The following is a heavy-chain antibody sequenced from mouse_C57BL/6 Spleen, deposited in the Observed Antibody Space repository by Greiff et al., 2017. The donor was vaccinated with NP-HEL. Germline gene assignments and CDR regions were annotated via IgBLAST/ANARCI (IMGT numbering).Heavy chain of an antibody. CDR2: INPNNGGT. V-gene: IGHV1-26*01. J-gene: IGHJ3*01. CDR3: ARGRPAWFAY. CDR1: GYTFTDYY. Sequence: EVQLQQSGPELVKPGASVKISCKASGYTFTDYYMNWVKQSHGKSLEWIGDINPNNGGTSYNQKFKGKATLTVDKSSSTAYMELRSLTSEDSAVLYCARGRPAWFAYWGQGTLVTVSA.